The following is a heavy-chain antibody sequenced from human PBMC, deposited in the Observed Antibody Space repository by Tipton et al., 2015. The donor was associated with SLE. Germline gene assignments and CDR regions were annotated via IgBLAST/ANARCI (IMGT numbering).Heavy chain of an antibody. CDR1: GFTFSTYG. V-gene: IGHV3-33*01. CDR2: IWYDGSNK. J-gene: IGHJ4*02. Sequence: SLRLSCAASGFTFSTYGMHWVRQSPGKGLEWVAVIWYDGSNKYYADSVKGRFTVSRDDFQNMVYLQMNSLRAEDTAVYYCARGTYYDFWSGSIDYWGQGTLATVSS. D-gene: IGHD3-3*01. CDR3: ARGTYYDFWSGSIDY.